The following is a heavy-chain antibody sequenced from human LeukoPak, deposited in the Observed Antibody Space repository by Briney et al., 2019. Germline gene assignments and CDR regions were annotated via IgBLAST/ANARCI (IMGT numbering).Heavy chain of an antibody. CDR1: GYTFTGYY. J-gene: IGHJ4*02. V-gene: IGHV1-2*02. CDR2: INPNSGGT. D-gene: IGHD3-10*01. CDR3: EVLGIREFPQNFDY. Sequence: WASVKVSCTASGYTFTGYYMHWVRQAPGQGLEWMGWINPNSGGTNYAQKFQGRVTMTRDTSISTAYMELSRLRSDDTAVYYCEVLGIREFPQNFDYWGQGTLVTVSS.